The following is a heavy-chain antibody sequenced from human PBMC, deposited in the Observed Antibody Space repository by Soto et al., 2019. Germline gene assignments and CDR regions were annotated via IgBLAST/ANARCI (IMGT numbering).Heavy chain of an antibody. CDR1: GFTFTSSA. V-gene: IGHV1-58*01. Sequence: SVKVSCKASGFTFTSSAVQWVRQARGQRLEWIGWIVVGSGNTNYAQKFQERVTITRDMSTSTAYMELSSLRSADSAVYFCAREPYLPKARNDFWGQGTLVTVSS. CDR2: IVVGSGNT. CDR3: AREPYLPKARNDF. J-gene: IGHJ4*02.